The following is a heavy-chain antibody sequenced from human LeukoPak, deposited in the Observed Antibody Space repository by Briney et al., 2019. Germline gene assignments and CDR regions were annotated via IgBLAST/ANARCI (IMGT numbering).Heavy chain of an antibody. J-gene: IGHJ6*03. CDR3: AKGSQGVRYYYYMDV. Sequence: GGTVRLSCAASGFTFSSYGMSWVRQAPGKGLEWVSAISGSGGSTYYADSVKGRFTISRDNSKNTLYLQMNSLRAEDTAVYYCAKGSQGVRYYYYMDVWGKGTTVTISS. CDR2: ISGSGGST. V-gene: IGHV3-23*01. D-gene: IGHD3-16*01. CDR1: GFTFSSYG.